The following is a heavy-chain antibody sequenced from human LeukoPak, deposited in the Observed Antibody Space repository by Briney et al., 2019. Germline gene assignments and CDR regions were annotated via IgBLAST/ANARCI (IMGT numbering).Heavy chain of an antibody. CDR2: ISWNSGSI. CDR3: AKDTAGYSYGPFDY. D-gene: IGHD5-18*01. J-gene: IGHJ4*02. V-gene: IGHV3-9*01. CDR1: GFTFDDYA. Sequence: PGGSLRLSCAASGFTFDDYAMHWVRQAPGKGLEWVSGISWNSGSIGYADSVKGRFTISRDNVKNSLYLLMNSLRAEDKALYYCAKDTAGYSYGPFDYWGQGTLVTVSS.